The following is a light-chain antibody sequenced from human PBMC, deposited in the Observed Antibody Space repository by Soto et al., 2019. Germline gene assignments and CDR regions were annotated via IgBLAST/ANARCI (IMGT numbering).Light chain of an antibody. CDR1: QTVSSIY. J-gene: IGKJ2*01. CDR2: GAS. V-gene: IGKV3-20*01. Sequence: EIVLTQSPGTLSLSPGERATLSCRASQTVSSIYLAWYQQKLGQAPRLLIYGASSRATGIPDRFSGSGSGTDFPLTISRLEPEDFAVYYCQQDGNSPRTFGQGTKLEV. CDR3: QQDGNSPRT.